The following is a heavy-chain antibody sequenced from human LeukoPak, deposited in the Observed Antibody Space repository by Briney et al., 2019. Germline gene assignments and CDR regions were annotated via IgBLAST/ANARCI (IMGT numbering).Heavy chain of an antibody. CDR1: GFTFGDYT. J-gene: IGHJ5*02. V-gene: IGHV3-49*03. CDR2: IRTKAFGGTP. Sequence: GRSRRLSCTTSGFTFGDYTMSWFRQAPGKGLEWGGFIRTKAFGGTPEYAASVKGRFTISRDDSTSIAYLQMNSLKPEDTAVYYCSRGAAAGITGWFDPWGQGTLVTVSS. CDR3: SRGAAAGITGWFDP. D-gene: IGHD6-13*01.